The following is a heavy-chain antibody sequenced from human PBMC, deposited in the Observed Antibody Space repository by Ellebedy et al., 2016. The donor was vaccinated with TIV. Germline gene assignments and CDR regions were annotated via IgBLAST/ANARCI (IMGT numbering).Heavy chain of an antibody. D-gene: IGHD4-17*01. J-gene: IGHJ3*02. CDR2: ISGSSLTI. V-gene: IGHV3-48*04. CDR3: ATDGSYGDYRSPTHAFVI. Sequence: GESLKISCVVSGFTFTPYAMNWDRQAPGKGLEWLSYISGSSLTIYYADSVKGRFIISRDNAENSLYLLMNNLSAEDTGVYYCATDGSYGDYRSPTHAFVIWGQGTMVTVSS. CDR1: GFTFTPYA.